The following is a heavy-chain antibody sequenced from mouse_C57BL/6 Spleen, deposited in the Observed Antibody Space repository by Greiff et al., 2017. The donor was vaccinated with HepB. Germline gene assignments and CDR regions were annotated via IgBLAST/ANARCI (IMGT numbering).Heavy chain of an antibody. Sequence: VQLQQPGAELVKPGASVKLSCKASGYTFTSYWMHWVKQSPGQGLEWIGMIHPNSGSTNYNEKFKSKATLTVDKSSSTAYMQLSSLTSEDSAVYYCASRGIYDGYYFDYWGQGTTLTVSS. CDR3: ASRGIYDGYYFDY. CDR1: GYTFTSYW. J-gene: IGHJ2*01. D-gene: IGHD2-3*01. CDR2: IHPNSGST. V-gene: IGHV1-64*01.